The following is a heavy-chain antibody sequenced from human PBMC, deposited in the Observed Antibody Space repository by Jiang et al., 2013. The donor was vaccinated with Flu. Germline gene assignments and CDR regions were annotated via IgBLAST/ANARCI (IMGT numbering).Heavy chain of an antibody. V-gene: IGHV3-33*01. CDR1: GFTFSSYS. D-gene: IGHD2-21*01. CDR2: IWYDGSSK. CDR3: ARGNSRGPFDY. Sequence: LLESGGGVVEPGRSLRLSCAASGFTFSSYSMHWVRQAPGKGLEWVSVIWYDGSSKYYADSVKGRFTISRDNSKNTLYLQMNSLRGEDTAVYYCARGNSRGPFDYWGQGTLVTVSS. J-gene: IGHJ4*02.